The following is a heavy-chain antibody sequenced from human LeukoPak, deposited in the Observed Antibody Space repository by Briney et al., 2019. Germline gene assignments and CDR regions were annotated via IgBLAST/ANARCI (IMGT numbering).Heavy chain of an antibody. CDR2: IYTSGST. CDR3: ARQTPDYDSSGYYLGDAFDT. V-gene: IGHV4-4*09. D-gene: IGHD3-22*01. Sequence: PSETLSLTCTVSGGSISSYYWSWIRQPPGKGLEWIGYIYTSGSTNYTPSLKSRVTISVDTSKNQCSLKLSSVTAADTAVYYCARQTPDYDSSGYYLGDAFDTWGQGTMVTVSS. J-gene: IGHJ3*02. CDR1: GGSISSYY.